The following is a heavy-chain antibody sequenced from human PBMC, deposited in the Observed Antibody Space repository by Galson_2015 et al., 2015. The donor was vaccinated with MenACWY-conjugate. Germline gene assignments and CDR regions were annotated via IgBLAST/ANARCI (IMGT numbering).Heavy chain of an antibody. CDR1: GFTFSSYS. CDR3: ARDSDGDYDFWSGYSSYGMDV. J-gene: IGHJ6*02. D-gene: IGHD3-3*01. CDR2: ISSSSSYI. Sequence: SLRLSCAASGFTFSSYSMNWVRQAPGKGLEWVSSISSSSSYIYYADSVKGRFTISRDNAKNSLYLQMNSLRAEDTAVYYCARDSDGDYDFWSGYSSYGMDVWGQGTTVTVSS. V-gene: IGHV3-21*01.